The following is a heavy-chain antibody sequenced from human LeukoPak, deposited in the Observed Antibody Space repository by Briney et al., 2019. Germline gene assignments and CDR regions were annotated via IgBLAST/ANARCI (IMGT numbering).Heavy chain of an antibody. V-gene: IGHV5-51*01. Sequence: GESLKISCKGSGYSFTSYWSGWVRQMPGKGLEWMGIIYPGDSDTRYSPSFQGQVTISADKSISTAYLQWSSLKASDTAMYYCASSYSRGGSTGYFDYWGQGTLVTVSS. CDR2: IYPGDSDT. CDR1: GYSFTSYW. J-gene: IGHJ4*02. D-gene: IGHD1-26*01. CDR3: ASSYSRGGSTGYFDY.